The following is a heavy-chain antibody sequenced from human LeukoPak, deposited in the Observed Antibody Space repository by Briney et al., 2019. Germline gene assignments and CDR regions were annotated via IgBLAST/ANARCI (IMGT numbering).Heavy chain of an antibody. D-gene: IGHD3-10*01. CDR1: GGSISGYF. CDR3: VRQGRSGTNLYRFDY. V-gene: IGHV4-59*08. CDR2: IYYNGIT. Sequence: SETLSLTCTVSGGSISGYFWSWIRQPPGPGLRGIGYIYYNGITDYNPSLKSRITISVDTSKNQFSLKLTSVTATDTAVYYCVRQGRSGTNLYRFDYWGQGTLVTVSS. J-gene: IGHJ4*02.